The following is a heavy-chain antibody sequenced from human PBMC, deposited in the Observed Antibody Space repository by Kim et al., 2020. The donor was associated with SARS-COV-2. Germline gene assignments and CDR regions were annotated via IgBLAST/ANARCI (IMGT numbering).Heavy chain of an antibody. CDR3: AKDHESTGWPTFDY. J-gene: IGHJ4*02. Sequence: YAESVKGRFTVSRDNAKNTLYLPIDNLRVEDTALSYCAKDHESTGWPTFDYWGQGTQVTASS. D-gene: IGHD7-27*01. V-gene: IGHV3-23*01.